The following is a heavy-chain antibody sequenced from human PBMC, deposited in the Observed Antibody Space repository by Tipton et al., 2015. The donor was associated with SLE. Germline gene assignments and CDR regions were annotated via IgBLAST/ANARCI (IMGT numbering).Heavy chain of an antibody. CDR1: GGSFSGYY. D-gene: IGHD6-19*01. V-gene: IGHV4-34*01. CDR3: AREGSSGWVLGWYFDL. CDR2: INHSGST. J-gene: IGHJ2*01. Sequence: LRLSCAVYGGSFSGYYWSWIRQPPGKGLEWIGEINHSGSTNYNPSLKSRVTISVDTSKNQFSLKLSSVTAADTAVYYCAREGSSGWVLGWYFDLWGRGTLVTVSS.